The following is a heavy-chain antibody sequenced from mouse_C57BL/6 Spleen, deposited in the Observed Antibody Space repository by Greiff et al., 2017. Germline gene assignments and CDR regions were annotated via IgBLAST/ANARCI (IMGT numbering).Heavy chain of an antibody. CDR3: ASGGSWFAY. D-gene: IGHD1-1*01. CDR2: INPSNGGT. CDR1: GYTFTDYY. J-gene: IGHJ3*01. V-gene: IGHV1-19*01. Sequence: EVQLQQSGPVLVKPGASVKMSCKASGYTFTDYYMNWVKQSHGKSLEWIGVINPSNGGTSYNQKFKGKATLTVDKSSSTAYMELNSLTSEDSAVYYCASGGSWFAYWGQGTLVTVS.